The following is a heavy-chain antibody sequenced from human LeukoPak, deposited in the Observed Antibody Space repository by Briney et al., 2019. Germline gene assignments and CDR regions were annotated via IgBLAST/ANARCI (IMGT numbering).Heavy chain of an antibody. J-gene: IGHJ3*02. CDR3: ARALFFAHAFDI. Sequence: SETLSLTCTVSGGSISSYCWSWIRQPPGRGLEWIGYIYTSGSTNYNPSLKSRVTMSVDTSKNQFSLKLSSVTAADTAVYYCARALFFAHAFDIWGQGTMVTVSS. CDR2: IYTSGST. V-gene: IGHV4-4*08. CDR1: GGSISSYC.